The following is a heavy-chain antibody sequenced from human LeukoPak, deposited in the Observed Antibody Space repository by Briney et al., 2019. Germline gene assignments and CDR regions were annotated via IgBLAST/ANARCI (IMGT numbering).Heavy chain of an antibody. V-gene: IGHV4-30-2*01. D-gene: IGHD3-22*01. CDR3: ASGYYYDGSGAFDY. CDR1: GGSISSGGYS. Sequence: SETLSLTCAVSGGSISSGGYSWSWIRHPPGKGLEWIGYIYHSGSTYYNSSLKTRVTISVDRSKNQFSLKLSSVTAADTAVYYCASGYYYDGSGAFDYWGQGTLVTVSS. J-gene: IGHJ4*02. CDR2: IYHSGST.